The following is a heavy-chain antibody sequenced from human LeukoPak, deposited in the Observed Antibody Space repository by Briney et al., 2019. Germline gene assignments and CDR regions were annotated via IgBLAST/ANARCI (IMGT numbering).Heavy chain of an antibody. CDR2: IIPILGIA. Sequence: SVTVSCKASGGTFSSYAISWVRQAPGQGLEWMGRIIPILGIANYAQKFQGRVTITADKSTSTAYMELSSLRSEDTAVYYCARVITGYSYGHYYFDYWGQGTLVTVSS. D-gene: IGHD5-18*01. CDR3: ARVITGYSYGHYYFDY. J-gene: IGHJ4*02. CDR1: GGTFSSYA. V-gene: IGHV1-69*04.